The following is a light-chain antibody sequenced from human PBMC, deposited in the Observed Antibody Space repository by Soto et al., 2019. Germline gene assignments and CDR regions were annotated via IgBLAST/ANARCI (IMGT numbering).Light chain of an antibody. Sequence: DIQMTQSPSSLSASVGDRVTIICRASQSISAYLNWYQQKPGKAPKFLIYAASTLESGVPSRFSSRGSGTDFTLTISNLQPEDSATYYCQQSYSKTPLTFGGGTKVEIK. CDR1: QSISAY. CDR3: QQSYSKTPLT. CDR2: AAS. J-gene: IGKJ4*01. V-gene: IGKV1-39*01.